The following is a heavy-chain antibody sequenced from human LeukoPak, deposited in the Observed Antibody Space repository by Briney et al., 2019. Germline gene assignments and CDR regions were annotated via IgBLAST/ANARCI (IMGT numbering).Heavy chain of an antibody. CDR3: AKDHPFSSVVTATAFDY. CDR1: GFTFSSYA. Sequence: GGSLRLSCAASGFTFSSYAMSWVRQAPGKGLEWVSAISGSGGSTYYADSVKGRFTISRDNSKNTLYLQMNSLRAADTAVYYCAKDHPFSSVVTATAFDYWGQGTLVTVSS. CDR2: ISGSGGST. J-gene: IGHJ4*02. V-gene: IGHV3-23*01. D-gene: IGHD2-21*02.